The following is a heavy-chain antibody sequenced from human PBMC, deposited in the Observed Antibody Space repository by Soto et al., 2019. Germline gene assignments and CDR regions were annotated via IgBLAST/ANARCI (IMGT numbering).Heavy chain of an antibody. D-gene: IGHD3-10*01. Sequence: GTLSLTCAVSGGSISTDNWWSWVRQPPGKGLEWIGEMYHSGDSNFNPSLKSRVTISVDKSKYQFSMQMASVTAADTALYYCTRASASSMLRGVVINWGRGTQVTVSS. J-gene: IGHJ4*02. CDR1: GGSISTDNW. CDR3: TRASASSMLRGVVIN. V-gene: IGHV4-4*02. CDR2: MYHSGDS.